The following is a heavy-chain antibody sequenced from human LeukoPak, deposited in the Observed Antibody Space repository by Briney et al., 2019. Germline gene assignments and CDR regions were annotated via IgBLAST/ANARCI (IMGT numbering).Heavy chain of an antibody. J-gene: IGHJ4*02. CDR1: GYSISSGYY. Sequence: SQTLSLTCTVSGYSISSGYYWGWIRQPPGKGLEWIGSIYHSGSTYYNPSLKSRVTISVDTSKNQFSLKLSSVTAADTAVYYCARETYGDYSSRFFDYWGQGTLVTVSS. D-gene: IGHD4-17*01. CDR3: ARETYGDYSSRFFDY. V-gene: IGHV4-38-2*02. CDR2: IYHSGST.